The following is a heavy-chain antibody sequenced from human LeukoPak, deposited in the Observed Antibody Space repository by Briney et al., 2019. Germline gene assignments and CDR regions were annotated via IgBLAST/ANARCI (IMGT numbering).Heavy chain of an antibody. D-gene: IGHD6-13*01. V-gene: IGHV3-7*01. CDR3: ARDLDSSSWWNWFDP. CDR1: GFTFSAYW. CDR2: IKQDGSER. J-gene: IGHJ5*02. Sequence: KAGGPLRLSCAASGFTFSAYWMSWVRQAPGKGLEWVANIKQDGSERKYVDSVKGRFTISRDNAENSLYLQMNSLRVEDTAMYYCARDLDSSSWWNWFDPWGQGTLVTVSS.